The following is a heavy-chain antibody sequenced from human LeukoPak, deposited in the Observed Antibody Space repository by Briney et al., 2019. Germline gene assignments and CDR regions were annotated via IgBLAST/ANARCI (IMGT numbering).Heavy chain of an antibody. CDR1: GGSISSGGYS. CDR2: IYHSGST. Sequence: PSQTLSLTCAVSGGSISSGGYSWSWIRQPPGKGLEWIGYIYHSGSTNYNPSLKSRVTISVDRSKNQFSLKLSSVTAADTAVYYCARRAWSAGYFDYWGQGTLVTVSS. J-gene: IGHJ4*02. CDR3: ARRAWSAGYFDY. V-gene: IGHV4-30-2*01. D-gene: IGHD6-13*01.